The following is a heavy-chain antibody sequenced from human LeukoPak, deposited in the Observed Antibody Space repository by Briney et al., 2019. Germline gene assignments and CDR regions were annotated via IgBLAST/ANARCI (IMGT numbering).Heavy chain of an antibody. Sequence: PSQTLSLTCTVSGGSISSGDYYWSWIRQPPGKGLGWIGYIYYSGSTYYNPSLKSRVTISVDTSKNQFSLKLSSVTAADTAVYYCAREVAVAGRYFDYWGQGTLVTVSS. CDR2: IYYSGST. V-gene: IGHV4-30-4*01. CDR1: GGSISSGDYY. J-gene: IGHJ4*02. CDR3: AREVAVAGRYFDY. D-gene: IGHD6-19*01.